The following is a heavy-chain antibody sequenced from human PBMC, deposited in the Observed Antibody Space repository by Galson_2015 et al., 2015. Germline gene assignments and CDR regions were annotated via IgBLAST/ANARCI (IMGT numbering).Heavy chain of an antibody. V-gene: IGHV5-51*01. Sequence: QSGAEVKKPGESLKISCKATRYNFDSYWIGWVRQMPGKGLEWMGIIYPGDSDTKYSPSFQGQVTISADKSISTAYLQWSSLKASDTAMYYCARRSGLTFDYWGQGTLVTVSS. CDR2: IYPGDSDT. D-gene: IGHD3-10*01. CDR1: RYNFDSYW. J-gene: IGHJ4*02. CDR3: ARRSGLTFDY.